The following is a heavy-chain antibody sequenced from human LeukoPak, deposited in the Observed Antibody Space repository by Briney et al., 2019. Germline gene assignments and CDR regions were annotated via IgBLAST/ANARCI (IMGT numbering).Heavy chain of an antibody. V-gene: IGHV1-2*02. CDR1: GYTFTGYY. Sequence: GASVKVSCKASGYTFTGYYMHWVRQAPGQGLEWMGWINPNSGGTNYAQKFQGRVTMTRDTSISTAYMELSRLRSDDTAVCYCARDIDYLKREWETTRNDAFDIWGQGTMVTVSS. D-gene: IGHD1-26*01. J-gene: IGHJ3*02. CDR2: INPNSGGT. CDR3: ARDIDYLKREWETTRNDAFDI.